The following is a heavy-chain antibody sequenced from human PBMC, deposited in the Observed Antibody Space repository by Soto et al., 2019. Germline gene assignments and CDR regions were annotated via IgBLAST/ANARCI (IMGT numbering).Heavy chain of an antibody. Sequence: SQTLSLTCAISGDSVSSNSAAWNWIRQSPSRGLEWLGRTYYRSKWYNDYAVSVKSRITINPDTSKNQFSLQLNSVTPEDTAVYYCARAPKGQQLVPDYYYGMDVWGQGTTVTVS. CDR3: ARAPKGQQLVPDYYYGMDV. J-gene: IGHJ6*02. CDR2: TYYRSKWYN. V-gene: IGHV6-1*01. D-gene: IGHD6-13*01. CDR1: GDSVSSNSAA.